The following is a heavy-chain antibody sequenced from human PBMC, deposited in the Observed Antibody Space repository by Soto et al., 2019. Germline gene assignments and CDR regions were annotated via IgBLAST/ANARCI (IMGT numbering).Heavy chain of an antibody. J-gene: IGHJ5*02. CDR1: GGSISSGGYS. V-gene: IGHV4-30-2*01. CDR2: IYHSGST. CDR3: ARESYNWNYSGWFDP. D-gene: IGHD1-7*01. Sequence: PSEILSLTCAVSGGSISSGGYSWSWIRQPPGKGLEWIGYIYHSGSTYYNPSLKSRVTISVDRSKNQFSLKLSSVTAADTAVYYCARESYNWNYSGWFDPWGQGTLVTVSS.